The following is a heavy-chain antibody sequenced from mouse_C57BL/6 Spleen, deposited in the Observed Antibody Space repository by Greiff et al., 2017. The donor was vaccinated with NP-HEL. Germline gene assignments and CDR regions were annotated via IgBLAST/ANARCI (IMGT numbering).Heavy chain of an antibody. CDR1: GYTFTSYD. Sequence: QVQLKQSGPELVKPGASVKLSCKASGYTFTSYDINWVKQRPGQGLEWIGWIYPRDGSTEYNEKFKGKATLTVDTSSSTAYMELHSLTSEDSAVYFCAREGRLRRDWYFDVWGTGTTVTVSS. J-gene: IGHJ1*03. CDR2: IYPRDGST. CDR3: AREGRLRRDWYFDV. D-gene: IGHD2-4*01. V-gene: IGHV1-85*01.